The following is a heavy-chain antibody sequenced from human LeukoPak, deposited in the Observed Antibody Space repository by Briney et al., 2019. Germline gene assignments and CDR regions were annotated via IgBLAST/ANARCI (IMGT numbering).Heavy chain of an antibody. Sequence: SETLSLTCTVSGGSISSSSYYWGWIRQPPGKGLEWNGSIYYSGSTYYNPSLKSRVTISVDTSKNQFSLKLSSVTAADTAVYYCARNIAVAGSGGFDYWGQGTLVTVSS. D-gene: IGHD6-19*01. CDR3: ARNIAVAGSGGFDY. CDR1: GGSISSSSYY. V-gene: IGHV4-39*07. CDR2: IYYSGST. J-gene: IGHJ4*02.